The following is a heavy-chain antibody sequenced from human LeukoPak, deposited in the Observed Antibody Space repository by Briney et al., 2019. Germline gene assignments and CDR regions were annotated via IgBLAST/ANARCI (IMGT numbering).Heavy chain of an antibody. CDR3: VRDGRSFDY. J-gene: IGHJ4*02. CDR1: GFTLSDYW. CDR2: VKEDASGT. Sequence: GGSLRLSCLGSGFTLSDYWMSWVRQAPGKGPEWVANVKEDASGTFYVDSVKGRFTISRDNAKNSLYLQMRSLRGEDTAVYYCVRDGRSFDYWGQGTLVTVSS. V-gene: IGHV3-7*01.